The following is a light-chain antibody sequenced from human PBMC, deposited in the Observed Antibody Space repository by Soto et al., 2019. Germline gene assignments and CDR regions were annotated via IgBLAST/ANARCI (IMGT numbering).Light chain of an antibody. CDR2: GVS. V-gene: IGLV2-23*02. CDR3: CSYAGFTTYV. J-gene: IGLJ1*01. CDR1: SSDIDVYDL. Sequence: QSALTQPASVSGSPGQSITISCTGTSSDIDVYDLVSWYRQYPGKAPKLMIYGVSKRPSGVSDRLSGSKSGNTASLTISGLQTEDEADYYCCSYAGFTTYVFGSGTKLTVL.